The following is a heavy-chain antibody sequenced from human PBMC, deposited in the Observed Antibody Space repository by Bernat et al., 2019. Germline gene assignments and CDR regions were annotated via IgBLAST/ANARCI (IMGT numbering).Heavy chain of an antibody. CDR2: ISYDGSNK. J-gene: IGHJ4*02. CDR3: ARGEGGYDFWSGYYTGMHYFDY. Sequence: VQLVESGGGLVQPGGSLRLSCVASGFTFSSYAMHWVRQAPGKGLEWVAVISYDGSNKYYADSVKGRFTISRDNSKNTLYLQMNSLRAEDTAVYYCARGEGGYDFWSGYYTGMHYFDYWGQGTLVTVSS. D-gene: IGHD3-3*01. CDR1: GFTFSSYA. V-gene: IGHV3-30-3*01.